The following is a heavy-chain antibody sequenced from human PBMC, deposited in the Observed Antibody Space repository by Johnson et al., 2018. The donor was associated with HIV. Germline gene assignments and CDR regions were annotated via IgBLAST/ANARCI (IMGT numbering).Heavy chain of an antibody. CDR3: AKDQGYWGDDAFDV. CDR1: GFTFSDYA. CDR2: ISYDGSIK. Sequence: QVQLVESGGGLIQPGGSLRLSCAASGFTFSDYAMHWVRQAPGTGLEWVAVISYDGSIKYYGDSVNGRFTISRDNSKNTLYLQMNSLRAEDTALYYCAKDQGYWGDDAFDVWGQGTLVIVYS. J-gene: IGHJ3*01. D-gene: IGHD7-27*01. V-gene: IGHV3-30*04.